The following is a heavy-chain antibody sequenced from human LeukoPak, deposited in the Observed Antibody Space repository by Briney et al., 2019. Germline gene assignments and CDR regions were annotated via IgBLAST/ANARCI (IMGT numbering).Heavy chain of an antibody. J-gene: IGHJ6*03. CDR2: IYSSGST. Sequence: SETLSLTCTASGGSISSGCYYWRWIRQAAGRGLEWIGRIYSSGSTNYNPALKSRVTISVDTSKNQFSLKLSSVTAADTAVYYCARDSMVRGVMGSRDYYYYYMDVWGKGTTVTVSS. CDR3: ARDSMVRGVMGSRDYYYYYMDV. V-gene: IGHV4-61*02. CDR1: GGSISSGCYY. D-gene: IGHD3-10*01.